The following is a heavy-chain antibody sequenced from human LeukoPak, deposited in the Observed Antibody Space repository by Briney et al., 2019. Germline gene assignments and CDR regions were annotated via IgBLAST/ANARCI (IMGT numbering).Heavy chain of an antibody. J-gene: IGHJ5*02. V-gene: IGHV1-69*01. D-gene: IGHD3-10*01. CDR3: AREDWGRFGELSWFDP. Sequence: GASVKVSCKASGGTFSSYAISWVRQAPGQGLEWMRGIIPIFGTANYAQKFQGRVTITADESTSTAYMELSSLRSEDTAVYYCAREDWGRFGELSWFDPWGQGTLVTVSS. CDR1: GGTFSSYA. CDR2: IIPIFGTA.